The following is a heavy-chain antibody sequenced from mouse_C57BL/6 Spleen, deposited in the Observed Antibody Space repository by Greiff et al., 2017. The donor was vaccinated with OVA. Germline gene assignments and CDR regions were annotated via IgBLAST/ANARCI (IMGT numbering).Heavy chain of an antibody. J-gene: IGHJ2*01. V-gene: IGHV1-26*01. D-gene: IGHD1-1*01. CDR3: ARSDYYGSRTLFDY. Sequence: EVQLQQSGPELVKPGASVKISCKASGYTFTDYYMNWVKQSPGKSLEWIGDINPNNGGTSYNQKFKGKATLTVDKSSSTAYMELRSLTSEDSAVYYCARSDYYGSRTLFDYWGQGTTLTVSS. CDR2: INPNNGGT. CDR1: GYTFTDYY.